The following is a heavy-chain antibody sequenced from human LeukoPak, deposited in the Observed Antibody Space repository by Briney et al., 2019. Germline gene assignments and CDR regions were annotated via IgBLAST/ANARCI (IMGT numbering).Heavy chain of an antibody. CDR2: ISGSGGST. V-gene: IGHV3-23*01. D-gene: IGHD3-3*01. Sequence: GXXLRLSCAASGFTFSSYAMSWVRQAPGKGLEWVSAISGSGGSTYYADSVKGRFTISRDNSKNTLYLQMNSLRAEDTAVYYCAKTFGVVITGFDYWGQGTLVTVSS. CDR1: GFTFSSYA. CDR3: AKTFGVVITGFDY. J-gene: IGHJ4*02.